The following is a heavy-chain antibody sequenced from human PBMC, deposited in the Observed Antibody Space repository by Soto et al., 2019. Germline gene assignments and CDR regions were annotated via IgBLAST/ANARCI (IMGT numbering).Heavy chain of an antibody. CDR1: GFTFSSYW. CDR2: IKHDGSEK. D-gene: IGHD6-13*01. CDR3: ARTLAEPATGRAPYYYYFHGLDV. J-gene: IGHJ6*02. V-gene: IGHV3-7*01. Sequence: GGSLRLSCAASGFTFSSYWMTWVRQAPGKGLEWVANIKHDGSEKYYVDSVKGRFTTSRDNAKNSLYLQMDSLRAEDTAVYYCARTLAEPATGRAPYYYYFHGLDVWGQGTTVTAP.